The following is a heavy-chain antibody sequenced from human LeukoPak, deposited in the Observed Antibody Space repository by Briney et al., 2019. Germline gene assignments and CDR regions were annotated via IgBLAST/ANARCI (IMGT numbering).Heavy chain of an antibody. CDR1: GYTFSNYS. J-gene: IGHJ4*02. Sequence: GASVKVSCKASGYTFSNYSITWVRRAPGQGLEWMGWISAYNGDTNYAQQLQGGVTMTTDTSTSTACMELRSLRSDDTAVYYCARSLNSRLIDYWGQGTLVTVSS. CDR3: ARSLNSRLIDY. D-gene: IGHD6-13*01. CDR2: ISAYNGDT. V-gene: IGHV1-18*01.